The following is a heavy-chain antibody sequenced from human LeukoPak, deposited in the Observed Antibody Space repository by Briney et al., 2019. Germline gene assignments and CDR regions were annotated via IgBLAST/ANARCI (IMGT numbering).Heavy chain of an antibody. CDR2: IYHSGST. CDR1: GGSISSSNW. CDR3: ARGLLWFGELLHTYYYGMDV. D-gene: IGHD3-10*01. V-gene: IGHV4-4*02. Sequence: PSGTLSLTCAVSGGSISSSNWWSRVRQPPGKGLEWIGEIYHSGSTNYNPSLKSRVTISVDKSKNQFSLKLSSVTAADTAVYYCARGLLWFGELLHTYYYGMDVWGQGTTVTVSS. J-gene: IGHJ6*02.